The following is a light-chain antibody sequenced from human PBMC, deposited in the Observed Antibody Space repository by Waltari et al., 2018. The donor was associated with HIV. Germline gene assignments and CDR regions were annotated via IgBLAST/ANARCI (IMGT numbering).Light chain of an antibody. CDR2: GAS. CDR1: QIISNY. J-gene: IGKJ2*02. V-gene: IGKV1-39*01. CDR3: QQSYSTPLWT. Sequence: DIQVTQSPSSLSASVGDRVTITCRTSQIISNYLNWYQQKPGKAPNLLIYGASTLQNGVPSRFSGSGSGTDFTLTISSLQPEDFATYYCQQSYSTPLWTFGQGTKLEIK.